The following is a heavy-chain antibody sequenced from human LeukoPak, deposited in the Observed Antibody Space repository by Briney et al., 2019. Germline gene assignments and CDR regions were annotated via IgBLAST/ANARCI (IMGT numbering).Heavy chain of an antibody. D-gene: IGHD2-2*01. Sequence: VASVKVSCKASGYTFTSYDINWVRQATGQGLEWMGWMNPNSGNTGYAQKFQGRVTITRNTSISTAYMELSSLRSEDTAVYYCAKDLEGVVPAACFDYWGQGTLVTVSS. CDR3: AKDLEGVVPAACFDY. J-gene: IGHJ4*02. CDR2: MNPNSGNT. CDR1: GYTFTSYD. V-gene: IGHV1-8*03.